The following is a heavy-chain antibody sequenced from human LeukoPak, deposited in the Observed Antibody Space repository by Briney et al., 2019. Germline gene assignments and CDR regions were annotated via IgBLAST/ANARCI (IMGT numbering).Heavy chain of an antibody. CDR1: GYTFTGYY. CDR2: INPNSGGT. J-gene: IGHJ4*02. V-gene: IGHV1-2*02. Sequence: ASVKVSCKASGYTFTGYYMHWVRQAPGQGLEWMGWINPNSGGTNYAQKLQGRVTMTRDTPITTAYMDLSRLRSDDTAVYYCAGSSSSDYFDSWGQGTLVTVSS. D-gene: IGHD6-13*01. CDR3: AGSSSSDYFDS.